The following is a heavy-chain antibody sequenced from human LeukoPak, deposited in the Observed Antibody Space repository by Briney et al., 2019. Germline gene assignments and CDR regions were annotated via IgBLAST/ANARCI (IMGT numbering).Heavy chain of an antibody. D-gene: IGHD2-15*01. J-gene: IGHJ5*02. CDR1: GGSISSGDYY. Sequence: SETLSLTCTVSGGSISSGDYYWSWIRQPPGKGLEWIGYIYYSGSTYYNPSLKSRVTISVDTSKNQFSLKLSSVTAADTAVYYLAQDKTPRYGLFDPWGQGTLVTVSS. V-gene: IGHV4-30-4*01. CDR2: IYYSGST. CDR3: AQDKTPRYGLFDP.